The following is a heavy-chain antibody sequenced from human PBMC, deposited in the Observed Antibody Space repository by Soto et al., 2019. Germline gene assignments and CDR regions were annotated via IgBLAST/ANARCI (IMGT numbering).Heavy chain of an antibody. D-gene: IGHD3-22*01. CDR3: ASPPPYDSSGYHYWLAY. CDR1: GGTFTTYT. CDR2: IIPVVGIA. J-gene: IGHJ4*02. V-gene: IGHV1-69*02. Sequence: QVQLVQSGAEVMKPGSSVTVSCKASGGTFTTYTXXXXXXXXXXGLEWMGRIIPVVGIANYAQKFRDRVTITADKSTSTAYMELSSLKSEDTAVYYCASPPPYDSSGYHYWLAYWGQGTLVTVSS.